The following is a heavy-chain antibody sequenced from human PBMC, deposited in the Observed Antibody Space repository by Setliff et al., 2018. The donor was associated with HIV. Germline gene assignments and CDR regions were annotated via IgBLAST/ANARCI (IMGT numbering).Heavy chain of an antibody. Sequence: ASVKVSCKASGYTFTGYYMHWVRQAPGQGLEWMGWISSYNENTNYAQSLQGRVTMTTDTSTSTAYMELRSLRLDDTAVYYCARGKRWLQPYYLDYWGQGTLVTVSS. V-gene: IGHV1-18*04. CDR3: ARGKRWLQPYYLDY. D-gene: IGHD5-18*01. CDR2: ISSYNENT. CDR1: GYTFTGYY. J-gene: IGHJ4*02.